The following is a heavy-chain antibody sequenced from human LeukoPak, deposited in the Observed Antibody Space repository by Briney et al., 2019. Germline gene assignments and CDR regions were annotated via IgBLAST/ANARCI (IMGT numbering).Heavy chain of an antibody. CDR3: ARDLFNYDILTGYYYYYYGMDV. Sequence: ASVKVSCKASGYTFTSYAMNWVRQAPGQGLEWMGWINTNTGNPTYAQGFTGRFVFSLDTSVSTAYLQISSLKAEDTAVYYCARDLFNYDILTGYYYYYYGMDVWGQGTTVTVSS. D-gene: IGHD3-9*01. CDR2: INTNTGNP. CDR1: GYTFTSYA. V-gene: IGHV7-4-1*02. J-gene: IGHJ6*02.